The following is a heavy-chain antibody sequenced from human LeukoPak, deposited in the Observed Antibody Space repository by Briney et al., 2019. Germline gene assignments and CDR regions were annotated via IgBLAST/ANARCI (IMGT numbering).Heavy chain of an antibody. V-gene: IGHV1-69*05. J-gene: IGHJ5*02. CDR3: ARGTGDCCGYNWFDP. Sequence: SVKVSCKASGGTFSSYAISWVRQAPGQGLEWMGGIIPIFGTAHYAQKFQGRVTITTDESTSTAYMELSSLRSEDTAVYYCARGTGDCCGYNWFDPWGQGTLVTVSS. D-gene: IGHD2-21*02. CDR1: GGTFSSYA. CDR2: IIPIFGTA.